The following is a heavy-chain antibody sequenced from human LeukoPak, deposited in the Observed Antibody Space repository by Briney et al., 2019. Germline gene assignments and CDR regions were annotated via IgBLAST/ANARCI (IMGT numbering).Heavy chain of an antibody. J-gene: IGHJ5*02. D-gene: IGHD3-10*01. CDR3: ARDLLTGNWFDP. CDR1: GGSISSGGYY. V-gene: IGHV4-31*03. Sequence: SETLSLTCTVSGGSISSGGYYWSWLRQHPGKGLEWIGYIYYSGSTYYNPSLKSRVTISVDTSKNQFSLKLSSVAAADTAVYYCARDLLTGNWFDPWGQGTLVTVSS. CDR2: IYYSGST.